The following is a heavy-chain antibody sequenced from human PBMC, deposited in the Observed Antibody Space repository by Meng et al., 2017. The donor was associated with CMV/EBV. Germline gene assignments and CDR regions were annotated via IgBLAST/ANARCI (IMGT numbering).Heavy chain of an antibody. J-gene: IGHJ4*02. CDR2: INPNSGGT. CDR1: GYTFTGYY. Sequence: ASVTVSCKASGYTFTGYYMHWVRQAPGQGLEWMGWINPNSGGTNYAQKFQGRVTMTRDTSISTAYMELSRLRSDDTAVYYCASIVSGSYLQLPDYWGQGTLVTVSS. CDR3: ASIVSGSYLQLPDY. V-gene: IGHV1-2*02. D-gene: IGHD1-26*01.